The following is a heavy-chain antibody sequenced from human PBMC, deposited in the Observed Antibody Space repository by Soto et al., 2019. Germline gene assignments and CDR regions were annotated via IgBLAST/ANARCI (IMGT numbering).Heavy chain of an antibody. Sequence: PSETLSLTWTVSGGSINSNTYSWAWIRQPPEKGLEWIGTIYYSGSTNYNPSLKSRVTISVDTSKNQFSLKLSSVTASVTAVYYCARRYGGKFDFWGQGTLVTVSS. V-gene: IGHV4-39*07. J-gene: IGHJ4*02. CDR2: IYYSGST. CDR3: ARRYGGKFDF. CDR1: GGSINSNTYS. D-gene: IGHD1-26*01.